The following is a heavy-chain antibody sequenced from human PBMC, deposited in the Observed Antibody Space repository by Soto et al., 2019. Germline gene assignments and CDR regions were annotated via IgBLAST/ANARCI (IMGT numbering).Heavy chain of an antibody. Sequence: SVKVSCKASGFTFTSSAVQWVRQARGQRLEWIGWIVVGSGNTNYAQKFQERVTITRDMSTSTAYMELSSLRSEDTAVYYCAADPSAMIVAIKWGQGTLVTVSS. J-gene: IGHJ4*02. D-gene: IGHD3-22*01. CDR2: IVVGSGNT. CDR1: GFTFTSSA. CDR3: AADPSAMIVAIK. V-gene: IGHV1-58*01.